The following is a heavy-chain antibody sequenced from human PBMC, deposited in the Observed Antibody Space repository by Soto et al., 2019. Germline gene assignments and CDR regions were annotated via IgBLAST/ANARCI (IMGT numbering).Heavy chain of an antibody. CDR2: ISSSGTYI. D-gene: IGHD2-2*01. CDR1: GFTFSTYS. V-gene: IGHV3-21*01. J-gene: IGHJ6*02. Sequence: GGSLRLSCAASGFTFSTYSKNWVRQAPGKGLEWVSSISSSGTYIHYADSLKGRFTISRDNAKNSLYLQMISLRAEDTAVYYCARDPSDCSSTSCWGYYALDVWGQGTPVTVYS. CDR3: ARDPSDCSSTSCWGYYALDV.